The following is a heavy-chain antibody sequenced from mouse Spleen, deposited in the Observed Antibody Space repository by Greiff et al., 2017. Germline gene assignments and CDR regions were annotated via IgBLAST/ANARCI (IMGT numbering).Heavy chain of an antibody. V-gene: IGHV1-7*01. CDR3: ANGDYAPYYAMDY. J-gene: IGHJ4*01. CDR1: GYTFTSYW. Sequence: QVQLQQSGAELAKPGASVKLSCKASGYTFTSYWMHWVKQRPGQGLEWIGYINPSSGYTKYNQKFKDKATLTADKSSSTAYMQLSSLTYEDSAVYYCANGDYAPYYAMDYGGQGTSVTVSS. D-gene: IGHD2-13*01. CDR2: INPSSGYT.